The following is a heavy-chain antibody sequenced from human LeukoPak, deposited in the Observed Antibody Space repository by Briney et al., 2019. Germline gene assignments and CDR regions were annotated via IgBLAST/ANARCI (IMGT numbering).Heavy chain of an antibody. J-gene: IGHJ4*02. V-gene: IGHV4-31*11. CDR1: GDSISSGGYY. CDR2: IYYSGST. CDR3: ARVYRHDSSGYYLFDY. D-gene: IGHD3-22*01. Sequence: SETLSLTCAVSGDSISSGGYYWSWIRQHPGKGLEWIGYIYYSGSTYYNPSLKSRITISVDTSKNQFSLKLSSVTAADTAVYYCARVYRHDSSGYYLFDYWGQGTLVTVSS.